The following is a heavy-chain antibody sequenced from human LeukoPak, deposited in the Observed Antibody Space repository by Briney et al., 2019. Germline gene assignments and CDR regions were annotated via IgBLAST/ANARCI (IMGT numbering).Heavy chain of an antibody. V-gene: IGHV4-39*07. CDR3: ARVGSTSYRFDY. CDR1: GGSISSNSYY. CDR2: IYYSGST. Sequence: PSETLSLTCTVSGGSISSNSYYWGWIRQPPGKGLEWIGSIYYSGSTYYNSSLKSRVTISVDTSRNQFSLDLSSVTAADTAVYYCARVGSTSYRFDYWGQGTLVTVSS. J-gene: IGHJ4*02. D-gene: IGHD2-2*01.